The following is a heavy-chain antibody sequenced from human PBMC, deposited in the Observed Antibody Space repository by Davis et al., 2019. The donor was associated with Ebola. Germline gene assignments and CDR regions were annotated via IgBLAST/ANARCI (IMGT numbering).Heavy chain of an antibody. Sequence: AASVKVSCKASVGTFSSYAISWVRQAPGQGLEWMGRIIPILGIANYAQKFQGRVTITADKSTITAYMELSSLRSEDTAVYYCAIYASPQRARLYYYYGMDVWGQGTTVTVSS. CDR2: IIPILGIA. D-gene: IGHD5/OR15-5a*01. V-gene: IGHV1-69*04. CDR3: AIYASPQRARLYYYYGMDV. J-gene: IGHJ6*02. CDR1: VGTFSSYA.